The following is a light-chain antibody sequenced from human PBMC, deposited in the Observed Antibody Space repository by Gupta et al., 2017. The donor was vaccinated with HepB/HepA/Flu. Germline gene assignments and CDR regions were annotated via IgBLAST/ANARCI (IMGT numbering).Light chain of an antibody. V-gene: IGLV3-19*01. Sequence: SSELTQDPAVSVALGQTVRITCQGDSLRSYYASWYQQKPGQAPVLVIYGKNNRPSGIPDRFSGSSSGNTASLTITGAQAEDEADYYCNSRDSSGNHVVLGGGTKLTVL. CDR3: NSRDSSGNHVV. CDR1: SLRSYY. J-gene: IGLJ2*01. CDR2: GKN.